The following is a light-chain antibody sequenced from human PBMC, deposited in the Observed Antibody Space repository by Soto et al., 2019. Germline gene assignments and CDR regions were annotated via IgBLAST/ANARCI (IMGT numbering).Light chain of an antibody. Sequence: EIVLTQSPVTLSLSPGERATLSCRASQSVRTYLAWYQVKPGQAPRLLIYDASRRASGVPARFSGSGSGTDFTLTISRLEPEDFAVYYCQQYGSSSTFGQGTRL. V-gene: IGKV3-20*01. CDR2: DAS. CDR3: QQYGSSST. CDR1: QSVRTY. J-gene: IGKJ5*01.